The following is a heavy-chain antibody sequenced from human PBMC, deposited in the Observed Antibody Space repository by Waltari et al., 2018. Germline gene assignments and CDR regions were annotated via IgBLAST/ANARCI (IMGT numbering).Heavy chain of an antibody. V-gene: IGHV4-39*07. D-gene: IGHD2-21*01. Sequence: QLQLQESGPGLVKPSETLSLTCTVSGGSISSSSYYWGWIRQPPGKGLEWIGSIYYSGSTYSNPSPKRRVTISVATSTTKFHLKLSSVTAADTAVYYCARPEGVIIVYEDFDYWGQGTLVTVSS. CDR1: GGSISSSSYY. CDR3: ARPEGVIIVYEDFDY. CDR2: IYYSGST. J-gene: IGHJ4*02.